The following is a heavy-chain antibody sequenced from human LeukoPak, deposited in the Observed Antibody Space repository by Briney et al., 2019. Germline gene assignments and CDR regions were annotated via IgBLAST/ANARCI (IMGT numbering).Heavy chain of an antibody. CDR1: GGSFSGYY. CDR2: INHSGST. CDR3: ARRTDFWSGYMNDY. D-gene: IGHD3-3*01. Sequence: SETLSLTCAVYGGSFSGYYWSWIRQPPGKGLEWIGEINHSGSTNYNPSLKSRVTISVDTSKNQFSLKLSPVTAADTAVYYCARRTDFWSGYMNDYWGQGTLVTVSS. V-gene: IGHV4-34*01. J-gene: IGHJ4*02.